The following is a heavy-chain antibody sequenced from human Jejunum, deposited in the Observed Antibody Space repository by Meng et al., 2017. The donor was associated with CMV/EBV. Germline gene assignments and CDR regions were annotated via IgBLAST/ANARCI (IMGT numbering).Heavy chain of an antibody. Sequence: SGLAVSDNTMTWVRQVVGQGLQWVSTLYEGGSAHYAPSVEGRFRISKDNSANMVYLQMNSLGVEDTAVYYCAREQMGAWRGYFDCWGQGILVTVSS. V-gene: IGHV3-53*01. J-gene: IGHJ5*01. CDR1: GLAVSDNT. CDR3: AREQMGAWRGYFDC. D-gene: IGHD3-3*01. CDR2: LYEGGSA.